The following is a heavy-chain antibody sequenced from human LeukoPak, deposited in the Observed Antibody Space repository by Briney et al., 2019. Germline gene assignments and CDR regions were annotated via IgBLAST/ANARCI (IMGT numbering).Heavy chain of an antibody. CDR2: IYYSGNT. CDR3: AKYGFSYCSGISCIPH. Sequence: SETLSLTCTVSGGSISSSSYYWGWIRQPPGKGLEWIGSIYYSGNTYYSPSLRSRVTISIDTSKNQFSLKLSSVTAADTAVYYYAKYGFSYCSGISCIPHWGQGTLVTVSS. D-gene: IGHD2-2*01. CDR1: GGSISSSSYY. J-gene: IGHJ4*02. V-gene: IGHV4-39*07.